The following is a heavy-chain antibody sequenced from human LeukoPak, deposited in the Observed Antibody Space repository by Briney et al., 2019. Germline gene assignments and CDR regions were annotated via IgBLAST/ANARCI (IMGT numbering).Heavy chain of an antibody. J-gene: IGHJ6*02. Sequence: ASVKVSCKASGYTFTSYGISWVRQAPGQGLEWMGWISAYNGNTNYAQKLQGRVTMTTDTSTSTAYMELSSLRSEDTAVYYCARDRYSGSITMVRDYGMDVWGQGTTVTVSS. D-gene: IGHD3-10*01. CDR2: ISAYNGNT. V-gene: IGHV1-18*01. CDR1: GYTFTSYG. CDR3: ARDRYSGSITMVRDYGMDV.